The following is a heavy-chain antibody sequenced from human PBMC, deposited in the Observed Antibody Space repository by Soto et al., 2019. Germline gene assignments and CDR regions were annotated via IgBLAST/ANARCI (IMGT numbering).Heavy chain of an antibody. J-gene: IGHJ4*02. V-gene: IGHV3-74*01. CDR1: GFTFSSYW. D-gene: IGHD6-13*01. Sequence: EVQLVESGGGLVQPGGSLRLSCAASGFTFSSYWMHWVRQAPGKGLVWVSRINSDGSSTTYADSVQGRFTISRDNAKNTVYLQMTSLRAEDTAVYYCASKHSSRAFDYWGQGTLVTVSS. CDR3: ASKHSSRAFDY. CDR2: INSDGSST.